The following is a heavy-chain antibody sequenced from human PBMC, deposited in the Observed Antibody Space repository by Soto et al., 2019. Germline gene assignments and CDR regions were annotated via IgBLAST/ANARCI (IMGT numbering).Heavy chain of an antibody. CDR1: GFTFSSYD. Sequence: GGSLRLSCAASGFTFSSYDMHWVRQATGKGLVWVSAIGTAGDTYYPGSVKGRFTISRENAKNSLYLQMNSLRAGDTAVYYCARDRPYGSGSLYYYYGMDVWGQGTTVTVSS. CDR3: ARDRPYGSGSLYYYYGMDV. J-gene: IGHJ6*01. CDR2: IGTAGDT. V-gene: IGHV3-13*01. D-gene: IGHD3-10*01.